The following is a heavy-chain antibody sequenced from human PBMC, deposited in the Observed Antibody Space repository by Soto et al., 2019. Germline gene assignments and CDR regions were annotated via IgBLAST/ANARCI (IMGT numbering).Heavy chain of an antibody. Sequence: PSETLSLTCTVSGGSISSGDYYWGWIRQPPGKGLEWIGYIYYSGSTYYNPSLKSRVTISVDTSKNQFSLKLSSVTAADTAVYYCARANSYGPTASDYWGQGTLVTVSS. J-gene: IGHJ4*02. D-gene: IGHD5-18*01. CDR1: GGSISSGDYY. CDR2: IYYSGST. V-gene: IGHV4-30-4*01. CDR3: ARANSYGPTASDY.